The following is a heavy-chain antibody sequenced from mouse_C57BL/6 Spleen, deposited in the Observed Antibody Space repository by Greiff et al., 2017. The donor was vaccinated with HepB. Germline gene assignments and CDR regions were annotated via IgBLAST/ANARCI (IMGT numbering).Heavy chain of an antibody. D-gene: IGHD2-10*01. CDR3: ARYSPCYGNFWYFDV. V-gene: IGHV7-3*01. CDR1: GFTFTDYY. Sequence: EVKLMESGGGLVQPGGSLSLSCAASGFTFTDYYMSWVRQPPGKALEWLGFIRNKANGYTTEYSESVKGRFTISRDNSQSILYLQMSALRAEDSSTYYCARYSPCYGNFWYFDVWGTGTTVTVAS. J-gene: IGHJ1*03. CDR2: IRNKANGYTT.